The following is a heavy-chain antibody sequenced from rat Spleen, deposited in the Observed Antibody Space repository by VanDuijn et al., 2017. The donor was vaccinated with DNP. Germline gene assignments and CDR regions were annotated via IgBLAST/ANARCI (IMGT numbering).Heavy chain of an antibody. J-gene: IGHJ2*01. CDR3: ARHDRGYEDY. V-gene: IGHV5-22*01. CDR1: GFTFNNYY. Sequence: EVQLVESGGGLVQPGRSMKLSCIASGFTFNNYYMTWIRQVPGTGLERVASLSYEGSSTYYGDSVKGRFTISRDNAKSTLYLQMNSLRSEDTATYYCARHDRGYEDYWGQGVMVTVSS. CDR2: LSYEGSST. D-gene: IGHD1-11*01.